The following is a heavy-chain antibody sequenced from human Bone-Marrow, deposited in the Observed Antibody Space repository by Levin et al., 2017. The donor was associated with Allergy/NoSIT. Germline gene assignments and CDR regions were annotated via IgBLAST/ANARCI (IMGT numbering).Heavy chain of an antibody. CDR2: IKNKKDGETR. V-gene: IGHV3-15*01. CDR3: ITDPGDYADY. J-gene: IGHJ4*02. CDR1: GFTFTQAW. Sequence: ETLSLTCAASGFTFTQAWMSWVRQAPGKGLEWVGRIKNKKDGETREYAAPVKGRFTISRDDSSNTLSLEMKSLKVEDTAVYYCITDPGDYADYWGQGTLVIVSS.